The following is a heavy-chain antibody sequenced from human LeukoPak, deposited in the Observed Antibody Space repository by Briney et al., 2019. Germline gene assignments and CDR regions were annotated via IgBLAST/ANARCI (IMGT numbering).Heavy chain of an antibody. V-gene: IGHV3-23*01. CDR2: ISGSGYST. Sequence: GGSLRLSCAASGFTFSSYAMSWVRQAPGKGLEWVSLISGSGYSTYYADSVKGRFTISRDDSNNMLSLQMNGLIADDTAPYYCAKSGSGTFRPFSWGQGTLVTVSS. CDR3: AKSGSGTFRPFS. CDR1: GFTFSSYA. D-gene: IGHD3-10*01. J-gene: IGHJ5*02.